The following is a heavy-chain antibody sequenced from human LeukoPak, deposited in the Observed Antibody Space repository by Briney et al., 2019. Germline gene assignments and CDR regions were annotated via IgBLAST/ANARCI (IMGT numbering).Heavy chain of an antibody. V-gene: IGHV3-7*01. D-gene: IGHD4-11*01. CDR2: IREDGGQK. CDR3: VREATVSFYYFYYMDV. J-gene: IGHJ6*03. CDR1: GFTFRSYS. Sequence: GGSLRLSCAASGFTFRSYSMNWVRQAPGKGLEWVANIREDGGQKNYVDSVKGRFAISRDNGENSLSLQMNSLRAEDTAVYYCVREATVSFYYFYYMDVWGNGTTVTVS.